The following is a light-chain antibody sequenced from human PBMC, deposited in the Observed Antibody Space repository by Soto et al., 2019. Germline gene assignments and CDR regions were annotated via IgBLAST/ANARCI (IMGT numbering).Light chain of an antibody. CDR1: QSFNSIY. CDR2: GAS. CDR3: EQYGMAPWT. Sequence: EIVLTQSPGTLSLSPGERATLSCRASQSFNSIYLAWYQQKPGQAPRLLIYGASSRATGIPDRFSGSGSGTDFTLTISRLEPEDFAVYYCEQYGMAPWTFGQGTKVDIK. V-gene: IGKV3-20*01. J-gene: IGKJ1*01.